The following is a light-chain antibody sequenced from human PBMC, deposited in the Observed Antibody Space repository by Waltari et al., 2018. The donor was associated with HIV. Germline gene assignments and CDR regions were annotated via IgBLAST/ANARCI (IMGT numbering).Light chain of an antibody. CDR3: GSSTSSSNMDV. J-gene: IGLJ2*01. CDR2: EVS. CDR1: SSGSGGSKS. V-gene: IGLV2-14*01. Sequence: QSALTQPASVSGSPGQSITISCTGLSSGSGGSKSVSWYQHHPGKAPKLIIYEVSNRPSGVSNRFSGSKSGNTASLTISGLQAEDEADYYCGSSTSSSNMDVFGGGTKVTVL.